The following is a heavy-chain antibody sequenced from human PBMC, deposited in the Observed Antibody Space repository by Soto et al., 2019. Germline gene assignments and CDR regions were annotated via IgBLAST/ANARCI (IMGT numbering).Heavy chain of an antibody. Sequence: EEQLVESGGDLVQPGGSLRLSCAASGFTVSNNYMSWVRQAPGKGLEWVSLHYSSGSTYYADAAKDRFTIYTDSSKNTLCLEMNSLRAGDTAMYYCAAYIHMGYGGQGALVPV. CDR2: HYSSGST. CDR1: GFTVSNNY. CDR3: AAYIHMGY. V-gene: IGHV3-66*01. D-gene: IGHD3-16*01. J-gene: IGHJ4*02.